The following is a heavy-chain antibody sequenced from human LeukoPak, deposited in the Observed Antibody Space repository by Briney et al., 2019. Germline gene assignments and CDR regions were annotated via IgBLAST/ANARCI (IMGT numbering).Heavy chain of an antibody. Sequence: ASVKVSCKASGYTFTGYYMHWVRQAPGQGLEWMGRINPNGGGTNYAQKFQGRVTMTRDTSISTAYMELSRLRSDDTAVYYCARDGDYYDSSGSPDCWGQGTLVTVSS. D-gene: IGHD3-22*01. V-gene: IGHV1-2*06. J-gene: IGHJ4*02. CDR3: ARDGDYYDSSGSPDC. CDR1: GYTFTGYY. CDR2: INPNGGGT.